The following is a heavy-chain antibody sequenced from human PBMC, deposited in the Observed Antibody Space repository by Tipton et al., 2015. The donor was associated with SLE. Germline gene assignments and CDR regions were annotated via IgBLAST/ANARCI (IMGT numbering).Heavy chain of an antibody. CDR2: INHGGST. CDR1: GGSFSGYY. D-gene: IGHD4-17*01. J-gene: IGHJ5*02. CDR3: ARLPTGFPNWFDP. Sequence: TLSLTCAVYGGSFSGYYWSWIRQPPGKGLEWIGEINHGGSTNYNPSLKSRVTISIDTSKNQFSLKLRSVTAADTAVYYCARLPTGFPNWFDPWGQGTLVTVPS. V-gene: IGHV4-34*01.